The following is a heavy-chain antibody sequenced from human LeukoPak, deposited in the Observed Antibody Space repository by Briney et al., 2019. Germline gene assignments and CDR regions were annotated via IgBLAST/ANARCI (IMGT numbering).Heavy chain of an antibody. CDR2: ISGSGGST. V-gene: IGHV3-23*01. Sequence: GGSLRLSCAASGFTFSSYAMSWVRQAPGKGLEWVSAISGSGGSTYYADSVKGRFTISRDNSKNTLYLQVNSLRAEDTAVYYCAKAEASGIAATWGQGTLVTVSS. D-gene: IGHD6-13*01. CDR1: GFTFSSYA. CDR3: AKAEASGIAAT. J-gene: IGHJ4*02.